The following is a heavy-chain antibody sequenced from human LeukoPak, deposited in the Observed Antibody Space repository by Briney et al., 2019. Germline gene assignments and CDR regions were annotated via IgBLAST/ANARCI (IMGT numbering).Heavy chain of an antibody. D-gene: IGHD1-14*01. Sequence: SETLSLTCTVCGGNIRSDDRTWIRQPAGKGLEWIGHIYNSGSTNYNPSLKGRVTMSVATSKNQFSLHLSSVTAADTAVYYCATSAFLATPPRLYYLDYWGQGTLVAVSS. J-gene: IGHJ4*02. CDR3: ATSAFLATPPRLYYLDY. V-gene: IGHV4-4*07. CDR2: IYNSGST. CDR1: GGNIRSDD.